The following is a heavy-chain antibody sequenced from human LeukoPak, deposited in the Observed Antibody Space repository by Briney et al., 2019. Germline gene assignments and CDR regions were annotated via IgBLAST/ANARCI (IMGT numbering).Heavy chain of an antibody. CDR1: GGSISNSNYY. CDR2: IYYRGST. CDR3: ARSFRSAAMLNYYFNY. J-gene: IGHJ4*02. V-gene: IGHV4-39*07. Sequence: PSETLSLTCTVSGGSISNSNYYWGWIRQPPGKGLEWIGTIYYRGSTYYNPSLKSRVTIFVDTSKNQFSLRLSSVTAADTAVYYCARSFRSAAMLNYYFNYWGQGTLVTVSS. D-gene: IGHD2-2*01.